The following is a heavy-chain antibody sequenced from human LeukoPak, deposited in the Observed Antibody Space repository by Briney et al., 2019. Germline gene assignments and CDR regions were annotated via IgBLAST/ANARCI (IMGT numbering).Heavy chain of an antibody. J-gene: IGHJ3*02. Sequence: ASVKFSCKASGYTFTSYGISWVRQAPGQGLEWMGWISAYNGDTNYAQKLQGRVTMTTDTSTSTAYMELRSLRSDDTAVYYCARDHGSGSERPDAFDIWGQGTMVTVSS. V-gene: IGHV1-18*01. CDR1: GYTFTSYG. CDR2: ISAYNGDT. CDR3: ARDHGSGSERPDAFDI. D-gene: IGHD1-26*01.